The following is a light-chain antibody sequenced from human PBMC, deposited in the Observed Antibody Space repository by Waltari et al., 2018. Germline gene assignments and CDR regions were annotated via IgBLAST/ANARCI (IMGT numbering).Light chain of an antibody. CDR2: AAS. V-gene: IGKV1-39*01. Sequence: DIQMTQSPSSLSASVGARVTITCRASQSISSYLNWYQQKPGKAPKLLIYAASSLQSGVPSRFSGSGSGTDFTLTISSLQPEDFATYYCQQSYSTLGTFGQGTKVEIK. CDR3: QQSYSTLGT. J-gene: IGKJ1*01. CDR1: QSISSY.